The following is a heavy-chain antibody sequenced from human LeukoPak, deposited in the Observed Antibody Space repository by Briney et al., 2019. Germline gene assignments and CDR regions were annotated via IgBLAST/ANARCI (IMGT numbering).Heavy chain of an antibody. V-gene: IGHV1-18*01. D-gene: IGHD3-22*01. J-gene: IGHJ6*03. Sequence: ASVKVSCKASGYTFTSYGISWVRQAPGQGLEWMGWISAYNGNTNYVQELQGRVTMTTDTSTSTAYMELRSLRSDDTAVYYCARAPYYYDSSGYYAMYYYYYYMDVWGKGTTVTVSS. CDR1: GYTFTSYG. CDR3: ARAPYYYDSSGYYAMYYYYYYMDV. CDR2: ISAYNGNT.